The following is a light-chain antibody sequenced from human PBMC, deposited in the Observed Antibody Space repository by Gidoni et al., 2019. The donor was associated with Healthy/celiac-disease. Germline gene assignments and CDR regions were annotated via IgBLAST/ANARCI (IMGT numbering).Light chain of an antibody. CDR1: QSVSSSY. V-gene: IGKV3-20*01. Sequence: DIVLPQSPGPLSLSPGERATLSCRASQSVSSSYLAGYQQKPGQAPRLLIYGASSRATGIPERFSGSGSGTDFTLTISRLEPEDFAVYYCQQYGSSPRTFGQGTKVEIK. J-gene: IGKJ1*01. CDR3: QQYGSSPRT. CDR2: GAS.